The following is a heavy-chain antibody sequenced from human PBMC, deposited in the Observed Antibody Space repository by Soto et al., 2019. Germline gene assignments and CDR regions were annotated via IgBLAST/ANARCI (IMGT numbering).Heavy chain of an antibody. J-gene: IGHJ6*02. CDR2: IIPIFGTA. CDR1: GGTFSSYA. D-gene: IGHD2-2*02. V-gene: IGHV1-69*01. Sequence: QVQLVQSGAEVKKPGSSVKVSCKASGGTFSSYAISWVRQAPGQGLEWMGGIIPIFGTANYAQKFQGRVTITADESTSTAYMELSSLRSEDTAVYYCASVSIVVVPAAIPSYYYYGMDVWGQGTTFTVSS. CDR3: ASVSIVVVPAAIPSYYYYGMDV.